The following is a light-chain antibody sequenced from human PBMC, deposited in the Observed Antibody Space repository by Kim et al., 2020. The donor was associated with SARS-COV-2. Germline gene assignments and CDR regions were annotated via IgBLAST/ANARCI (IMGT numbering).Light chain of an antibody. Sequence: HTATVICAGNSNYVGNGGAIWLHQHQGHPPKLLSGRRNNRPSEISERFSASRSGSTASLTITGLQPDDEADYYCSAWDASLSAWVFGGGTQLTVL. J-gene: IGLJ3*02. CDR3: SAWDASLSAWV. CDR2: RRN. CDR1: SNYVGNGG. V-gene: IGLV10-54*01.